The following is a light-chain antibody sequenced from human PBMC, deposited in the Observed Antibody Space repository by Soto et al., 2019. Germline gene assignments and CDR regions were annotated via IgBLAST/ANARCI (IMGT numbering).Light chain of an antibody. J-gene: IGLJ2*01. Sequence: QSVLTQPPSASGSPGQSVAISCTGTNSDVGGYNYVSWYQHHPGKVPKLMIYEVTKRPSGVPDRFSGSKSGNTASRTVSGLQAEDEAEYYCSSYTSNYIVVLGGGTKLTVL. CDR1: NSDVGGYNY. CDR3: SSYTSNYIVV. CDR2: EVT. V-gene: IGLV2-8*01.